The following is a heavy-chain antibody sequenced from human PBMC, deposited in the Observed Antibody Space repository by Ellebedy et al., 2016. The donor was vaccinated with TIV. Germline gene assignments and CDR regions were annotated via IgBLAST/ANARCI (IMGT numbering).Heavy chain of an antibody. D-gene: IGHD1-26*01. CDR1: GGSFSSYV. Sequence: AASVKVSCKASGGSFSSYVISWVRQAPGQGLEWMGGIIPVLETPNYAQKFQGRLTVSADKSTNTAHMELSSLTSEDTAVYYCAADLASVGQWGQGTLVIVSS. CDR3: AADLASVGQ. CDR2: IIPVLETP. J-gene: IGHJ1*01. V-gene: IGHV1-69*10.